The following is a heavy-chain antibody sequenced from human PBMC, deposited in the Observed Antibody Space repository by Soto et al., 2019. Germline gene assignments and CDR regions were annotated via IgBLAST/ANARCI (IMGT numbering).Heavy chain of an antibody. CDR3: ARERTFGENNHNYMDV. CDR1: AFTFSTHG. J-gene: IGHJ6*03. D-gene: IGHD3-10*01. Sequence: GGSLRLSCAASAFTFSTHGMHWVRQAPGKGLQWVGVIWSDGSNQRYAESVRGRFTISRDNSKNTLYLQMNSLRAEDTAVYYCARERTFGENNHNYMDVWGTGITVTVSS. V-gene: IGHV3-33*01. CDR2: IWSDGSNQ.